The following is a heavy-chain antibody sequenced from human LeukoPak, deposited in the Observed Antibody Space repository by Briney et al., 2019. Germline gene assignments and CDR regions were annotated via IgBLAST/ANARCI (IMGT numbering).Heavy chain of an antibody. J-gene: IGHJ5*02. CDR2: INSDGSST. CDR1: GFTFSKTW. V-gene: IGHV3-74*01. D-gene: IGHD2-15*01. Sequence: PGGSPRLSCAASGFTFSKTWMSWVRQAPGKGLEWVSRINSDGSSTGYADSVKGRFTISRDNAKNTLYLQMNSLRAEDTAVYYCARESCSGGSCYPDPWGQGTLVTVSS. CDR3: ARESCSGGSCYPDP.